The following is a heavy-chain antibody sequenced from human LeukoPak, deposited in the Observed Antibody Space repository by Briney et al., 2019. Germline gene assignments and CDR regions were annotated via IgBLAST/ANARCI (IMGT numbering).Heavy chain of an antibody. CDR1: GFTFSSYS. V-gene: IGHV3-21*01. CDR3: ARGLGGYYDFWSGYLGPFDI. CDR2: VSSSSYI. Sequence: GGSLRLSCAASGFTFSSYSMDWVRQAPGKGLEWVSSVSSSSYIYYADSVKGRFTISGDNAKNSLYLQMNSLRAEDTAVYYCARGLGGYYDFWSGYLGPFDIWGQGTMVTVSS. J-gene: IGHJ3*02. D-gene: IGHD3-3*01.